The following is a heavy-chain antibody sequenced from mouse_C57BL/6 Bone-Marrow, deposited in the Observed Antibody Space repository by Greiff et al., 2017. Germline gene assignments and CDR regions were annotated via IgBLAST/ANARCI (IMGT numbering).Heavy chain of an antibody. V-gene: IGHV5-17*01. CDR2: ISRGSSTI. J-gene: IGHJ3*01. Sequence: DVQLVESGGGLVKPGASLKLSCAASGFTFSDYGMHWVRQAPEQGLEWVAYISRGSSTIYYADTVKGRFTISRDNATNTLFLQLTSLRSEDTAVYYCARRRSVWFAYWGKGTLVTVSA. CDR3: ARRRSVWFAY. CDR1: GFTFSDYG.